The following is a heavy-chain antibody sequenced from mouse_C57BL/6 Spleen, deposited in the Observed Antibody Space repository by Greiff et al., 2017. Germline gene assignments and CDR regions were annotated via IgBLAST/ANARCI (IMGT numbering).Heavy chain of an antibody. CDR1: GYTFTDYE. V-gene: IGHV1-15*01. Sequence: VQLKESGAELVRPGASVTLSCKASGYTFTDYEMHWVKQTPVHGLEWIGAIDPETGGTAYNQKFKGKAILTADKSSSTAYMELRSLTSEDSAVYYCTRGSSSAWFAYWGQGTLVTVSA. CDR2: IDPETGGT. J-gene: IGHJ3*01. D-gene: IGHD1-1*01. CDR3: TRGSSSAWFAY.